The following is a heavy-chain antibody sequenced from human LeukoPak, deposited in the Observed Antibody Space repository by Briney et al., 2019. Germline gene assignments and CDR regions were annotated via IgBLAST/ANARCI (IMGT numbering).Heavy chain of an antibody. CDR1: GYTFTGYY. CDR3: ARVKTMIVVVTLFDY. CDR2: INPNSGGT. D-gene: IGHD3-22*01. J-gene: IGHJ4*02. Sequence: ASVKVSCKASGYTFTGYYMHWVRQAPGQGPEWMGWINPNSGGTNYAQKFQGRVTMTRDTSISTAYMELSRLRSDDTAVYYCARVKTMIVVVTLFDYWGQGTLVTVSS. V-gene: IGHV1-2*02.